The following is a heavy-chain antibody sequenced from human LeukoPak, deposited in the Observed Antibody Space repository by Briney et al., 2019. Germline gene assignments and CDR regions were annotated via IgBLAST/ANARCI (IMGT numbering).Heavy chain of an antibody. CDR2: INPNSGGT. V-gene: IGHV1-2*02. CDR1: GYTFTGYY. D-gene: IGHD3-22*01. Sequence: EASVKVSCKASGYTFTGYYMHWVRQAPGQGLEWMGWINPNSGGTNYAQKFQGRVTMTRDTSISTAYMELSRLRSDDTAVYYCARVKSGSGYLFDYWGQGTLVTVSS. CDR3: ARVKSGSGYLFDY. J-gene: IGHJ4*02.